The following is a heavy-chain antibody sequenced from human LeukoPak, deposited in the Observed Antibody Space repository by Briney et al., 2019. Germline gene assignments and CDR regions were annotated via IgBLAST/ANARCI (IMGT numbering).Heavy chain of an antibody. CDR2: INPNTGGT. CDR3: ARGYYDSSGYYSLLGY. Sequence: GASVKVSCKASGYTFTGYYMHWVRQAPGQGLEWMGWINPNTGGTNYAQKFQGRVTMTRDASISTAYMELSRLRSDDTAVYYCARGYYDSSGYYSLLGYWGQGTLVTVSS. CDR1: GYTFTGYY. J-gene: IGHJ4*02. D-gene: IGHD3-22*01. V-gene: IGHV1-2*02.